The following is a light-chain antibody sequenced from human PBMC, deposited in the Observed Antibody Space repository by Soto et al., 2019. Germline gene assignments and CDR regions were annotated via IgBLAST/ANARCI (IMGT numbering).Light chain of an antibody. CDR1: NSDVGGYNY. V-gene: IGLV2-14*01. Sequence: QSVLTQPASVSGSPGQSITISCTGTNSDVGGYNYVSWYQQHPGKAPKLMIYEVSNRPSGVSNRFSGSKSGNTASLTISGRQAEDEADYYCSSYTSSSTLVFGGGTKLTVL. CDR3: SSYTSSSTLV. CDR2: EVS. J-gene: IGLJ3*02.